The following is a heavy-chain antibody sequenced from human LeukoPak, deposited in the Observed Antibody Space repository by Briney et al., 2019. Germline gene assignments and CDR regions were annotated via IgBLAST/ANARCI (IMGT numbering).Heavy chain of an antibody. V-gene: IGHV1-3*01. D-gene: IGHD6-13*01. CDR1: GYTFISYA. J-gene: IGHJ4*02. CDR2: INAGNGNT. Sequence: ASVKVSCKASGYTFISYAMHWVRQAPGQRLEWMGWINAGNGNTKYSQKSQGRVTITRDTSASTAYMELSSLRSEDTAVYYCAREEVADYFDYWGQGTLVTVSS. CDR3: AREEVADYFDY.